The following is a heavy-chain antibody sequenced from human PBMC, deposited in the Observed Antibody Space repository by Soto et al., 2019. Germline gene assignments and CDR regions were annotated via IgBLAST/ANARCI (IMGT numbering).Heavy chain of an antibody. CDR3: AKGRLVVPAAKVHTRYYYYYGMDV. CDR1: GFTFSSYA. J-gene: IGHJ6*02. V-gene: IGHV3-23*01. CDR2: ISGSGGST. Sequence: VQLLESGGGLVQPGGSLRLSCAASGFTFSSYAMSWVRQAPGKGLEWVSAISGSGGSTYYADSVKGRFTISRDNSKNTLYLQMNSLRAEDTAVYYCAKGRLVVPAAKVHTRYYYYYGMDVWGQGTTVTVSS. D-gene: IGHD2-2*01.